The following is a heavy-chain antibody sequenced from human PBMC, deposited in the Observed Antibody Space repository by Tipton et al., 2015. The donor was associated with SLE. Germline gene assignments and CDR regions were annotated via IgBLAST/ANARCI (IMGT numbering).Heavy chain of an antibody. V-gene: IGHV4-31*03. D-gene: IGHD2-2*01. CDR3: ARDVAPAAVPLFEY. CDR1: GGSISSGDYF. CDR2: MFDIATT. Sequence: TLSLTCTVSGGSISSGDYFWSWIRQHPGKGLEWIGYMFDIATTYYSPSLKSRVTMSVDTSKNQISLKLSSVTAADTAVYYCARDVAPAAVPLFEYWGQGTLVTVSS. J-gene: IGHJ4*02.